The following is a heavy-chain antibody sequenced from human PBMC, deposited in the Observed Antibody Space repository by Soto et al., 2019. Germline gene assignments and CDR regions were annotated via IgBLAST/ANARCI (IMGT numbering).Heavy chain of an antibody. D-gene: IGHD2-15*01. V-gene: IGHV3-7*01. CDR3: SRDVVVGAKALNY. J-gene: IGHJ4*02. CDR2: IKEDGSEK. CDR1: GFTFSNYW. Sequence: GGSLRLSCAASGFTFSNYWMTWVRQAPGKGLEWVANIKEDGSEKHYVDSVKGRFTISRDNAKDSLYLQMNSLRVEDTAVYFCSRDVVVGAKALNYWGQGALVTVSS.